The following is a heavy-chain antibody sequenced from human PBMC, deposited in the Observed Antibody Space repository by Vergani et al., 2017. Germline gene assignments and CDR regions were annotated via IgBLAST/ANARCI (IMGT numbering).Heavy chain of an antibody. CDR3: ARVLRITIFGAATAYYMDV. J-gene: IGHJ6*03. CDR2: IYYSGST. V-gene: IGHV4-59*01. CDR1: GSSMSGYY. Sequence: QLQESCPGLVKPSETLSLTCSVSGSSMSGYYWSWIRQPPGKGLDLIGYIYYSGSTNYNPSLKSRVTISVDTSKNQFSLKLSSVTAADTAVYYCARVLRITIFGAATAYYMDVWGKGTTVTVSS. D-gene: IGHD3-3*01.